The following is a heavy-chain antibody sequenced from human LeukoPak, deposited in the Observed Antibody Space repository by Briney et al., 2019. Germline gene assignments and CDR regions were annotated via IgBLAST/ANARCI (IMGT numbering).Heavy chain of an antibody. J-gene: IGHJ6*02. CDR2: IKQDGSEK. V-gene: IGHV3-7*01. D-gene: IGHD3-10*01. Sequence: GGSLRLSCAASGFSFSSYWMGWVRQAPGKGLEWVANIKQDGSEKYYVDSVKGRFTISRDNAKNSLYLQMNSLRAEDTAVYYCSRRLCASGSYWSAPCNGMDVWGQGTTVTVSS. CDR1: GFSFSSYW. CDR3: SRRLCASGSYWSAPCNGMDV.